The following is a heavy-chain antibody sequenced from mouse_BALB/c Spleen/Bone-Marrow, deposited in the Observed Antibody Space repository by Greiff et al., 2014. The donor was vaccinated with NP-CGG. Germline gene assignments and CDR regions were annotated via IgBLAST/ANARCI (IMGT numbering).Heavy chain of an antibody. J-gene: IGHJ4*01. D-gene: IGHD2-12*01. CDR2: IWSGGST. V-gene: IGHV2-2*02. CDR1: GFSLTSYG. CDR3: ARNPIRRNAMDY. Sequence: VKLMESGPGLVQPSQSLSITCTVSGFSLTSYGVHWVRQSPGKGLEWLGVIWSGGSTDYNAPFMSRLNISKDNSKSQVFFKMNSLQANDTAIYYCARNPIRRNAMDYWGQGTSVTVSS.